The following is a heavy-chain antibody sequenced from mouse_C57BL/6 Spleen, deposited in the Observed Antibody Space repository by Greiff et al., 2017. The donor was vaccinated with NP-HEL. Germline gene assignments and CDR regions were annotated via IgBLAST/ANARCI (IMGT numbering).Heavy chain of an antibody. J-gene: IGHJ4*01. CDR1: GYSFTDYN. V-gene: IGHV1-39*01. Sequence: VQLQQSGPELVKPGASVKISCKASGYSFTDYNMNWVKQSNGKSLEWIGVINPNYGTTSYNQKFKGKATLTVDQSSSTAYMQLNSLTSEDSAVYYYARGTVRTFYYAMDYWGQGTSVTVSS. D-gene: IGHD1-1*01. CDR2: INPNYGTT. CDR3: ARGTVRTFYYAMDY.